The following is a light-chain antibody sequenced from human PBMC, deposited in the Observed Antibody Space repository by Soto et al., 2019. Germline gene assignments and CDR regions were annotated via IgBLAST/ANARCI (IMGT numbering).Light chain of an antibody. CDR1: QIIGSS. CDR2: DAV. J-gene: IGKJ2*01. Sequence: DIQMTQSPSTLSASVGDRVTITCRASQIIGSSLAWYQQKPGKAPKLLIYDAVSLQSGVPSRFSGSESGTEFTLTIISLQPYDSATYYCQQYYSYPYTFGQGTKLEIK. V-gene: IGKV1-5*01. CDR3: QQYYSYPYT.